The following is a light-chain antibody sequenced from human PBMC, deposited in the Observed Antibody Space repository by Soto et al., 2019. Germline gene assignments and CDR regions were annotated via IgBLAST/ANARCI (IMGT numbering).Light chain of an antibody. CDR1: QDIRGA. J-gene: IGKJ5*01. CDR3: QQFNSYPIT. CDR2: DVS. Sequence: AIQVTQSPSSLSASVGDRVTITCRASQDIRGALAWYQQKPGKAPKLLIYDVSTLESGVPSRFSCSGSGTEFTLTISSLQPEDFGTYYCQQFNSYPITFGHGTRLEIK. V-gene: IGKV1-13*02.